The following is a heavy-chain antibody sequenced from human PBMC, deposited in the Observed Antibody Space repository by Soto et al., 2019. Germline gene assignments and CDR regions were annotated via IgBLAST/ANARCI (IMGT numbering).Heavy chain of an antibody. CDR3: ARDSPHSGYDYLFDY. V-gene: IGHV3-21*01. Sequence: EVQLVESGGGLVKPGGSLRLSCAASGFTFSSYSMNWVRQAPGKGLEWVSSISSSSSYIYYADSVKGRFTISRDNAKNSLYLQMNSLRAEYTAVYYCARDSPHSGYDYLFDYWGQGTLVNVSS. CDR2: ISSSSSYI. CDR1: GFTFSSYS. J-gene: IGHJ4*02. D-gene: IGHD5-12*01.